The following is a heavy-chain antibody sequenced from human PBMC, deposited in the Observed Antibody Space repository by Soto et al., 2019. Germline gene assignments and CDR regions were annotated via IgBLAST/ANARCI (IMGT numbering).Heavy chain of an antibody. CDR2: IYYSGST. CDR3: ARQWSPRRSVAGGVDY. D-gene: IGHD6-19*01. J-gene: IGHJ4*02. CDR1: GGSISSSSYY. V-gene: IGHV4-39*01. Sequence: QLQLQESGPGLVKPSETLSLTCTVSGGSISSSSYYWGWIRQSPGKGLEWIANIYYSGSTYYNPSLKSRVIISVDLSKNEFSLKLSSVTAADTAVYYCARQWSPRRSVAGGVDYWGQGALVAVSS.